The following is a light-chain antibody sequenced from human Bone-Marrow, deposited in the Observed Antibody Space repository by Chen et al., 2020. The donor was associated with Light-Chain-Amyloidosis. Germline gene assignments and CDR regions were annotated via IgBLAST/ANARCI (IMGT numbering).Light chain of an antibody. Sequence: QSALTQPASVSGSPGQSITISCTGTSSYVGGDNHVSWYQQHPDKAPKLLIYEVTNRPSWVPDLFSGSKSDNTASLTISGLQTEDEADYFCSSYTITNTLVFGSGTRVTVL. CDR1: SSYVGGDNH. CDR2: EVT. CDR3: SSYTITNTLV. J-gene: IGLJ1*01. V-gene: IGLV2-14*01.